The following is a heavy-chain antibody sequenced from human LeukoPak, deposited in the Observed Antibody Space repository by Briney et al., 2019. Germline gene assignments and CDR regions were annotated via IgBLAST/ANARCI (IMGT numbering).Heavy chain of an antibody. D-gene: IGHD1-26*01. V-gene: IGHV1-18*01. Sequence: ASVKVSCKASGGTFSNYAISWVRQAPGQGLEWMGWISAYNGNTNYAQKLQGRVTMTTDTSTSTAYMELRSLRSDDTAVYYCARKLRGSSASWFDPWGQGTLVTVSS. CDR3: ARKLRGSSASWFDP. CDR1: GGTFSNYA. J-gene: IGHJ5*02. CDR2: ISAYNGNT.